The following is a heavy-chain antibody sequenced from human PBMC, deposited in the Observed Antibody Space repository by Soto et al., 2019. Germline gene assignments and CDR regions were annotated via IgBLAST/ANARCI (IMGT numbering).Heavy chain of an antibody. J-gene: IGHJ3*01. V-gene: IGHV1-2*04. Sequence: QLVQSGAELKKPGASVKVSCKASGYTFTEYYLHWVRQAPGQGLEWIGWINPKSGDTNYAQRFENWVTMTRDTSITTAYMELGGLKSDDTAVYYCASGSWANDAFDLWGQGTMVTVSS. CDR3: ASGSWANDAFDL. CDR1: GYTFTEYY. D-gene: IGHD7-27*01. CDR2: INPKSGDT.